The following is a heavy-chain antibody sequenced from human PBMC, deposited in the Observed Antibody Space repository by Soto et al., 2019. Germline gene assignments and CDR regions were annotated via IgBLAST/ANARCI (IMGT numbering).Heavy chain of an antibody. CDR1: GGSISSSSYY. CDR3: ARIGLAATDVDV. D-gene: IGHD2-15*01. V-gene: IGHV4-39*01. J-gene: IGHJ6*04. CDR2: IYYSGST. Sequence: QLQLQESGPGLVKPSETLSLTCTVSGGSISSSSYYWGWIRQPPGKGLEWIGSIYYSGSTYYNPSLKSRVTISVDTSKIQFSLKLSSVTAADTAVYYCARIGLAATDVDVWGKGTTVTVSS.